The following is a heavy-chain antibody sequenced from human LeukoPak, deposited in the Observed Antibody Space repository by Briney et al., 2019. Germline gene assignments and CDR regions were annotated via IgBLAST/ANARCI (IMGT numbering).Heavy chain of an antibody. D-gene: IGHD6-19*01. CDR3: ARDKAVAGTGTSLDY. J-gene: IGHJ4*02. CDR1: GYTFTSYY. V-gene: IGHV1-46*01. Sequence: ASVKVSCKASGYTFTSYYMHWVRQAPGQGLEWMGIINPSGGSTSYAQEFQGRVTMTRDTSTSTVYMELSSLRSEDTAVYYCARDKAVAGTGTSLDYWGQGTLVTVSS. CDR2: INPSGGST.